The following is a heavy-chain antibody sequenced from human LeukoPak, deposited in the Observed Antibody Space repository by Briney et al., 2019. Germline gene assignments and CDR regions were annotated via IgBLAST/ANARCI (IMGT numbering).Heavy chain of an antibody. Sequence: GRSLRLSCAASGFTFSSYGMHWVRQAPGKGLEWVAVISYDGSNKYYADSVKGRFTTSRDNSKNTLYLQMNSLRAEDTAVYYCAKDRGYCSGGSCYFLDYWGQGTLVTVSS. CDR3: AKDRGYCSGGSCYFLDY. V-gene: IGHV3-30*18. CDR2: ISYDGSNK. CDR1: GFTFSSYG. D-gene: IGHD2-15*01. J-gene: IGHJ4*02.